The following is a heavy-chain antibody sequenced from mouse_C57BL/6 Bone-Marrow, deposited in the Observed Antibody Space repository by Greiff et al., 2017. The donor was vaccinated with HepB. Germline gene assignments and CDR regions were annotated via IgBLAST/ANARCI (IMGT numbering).Heavy chain of an antibody. CDR2: INPSTGGT. Sequence: VQLQQSGPELVKPGASVKISCKASGYSFTGYYMNWVKQSPEKSLEWIGEINPSTGGTTYNQKFKAKATLTVDKSSSTAYMQLKSLTSEDSAVYYCARGVTTVVATPFAYWGQGTLVTVSA. CDR1: GYSFTGYY. V-gene: IGHV1-42*01. D-gene: IGHD1-1*01. J-gene: IGHJ3*01. CDR3: ARGVTTVVATPFAY.